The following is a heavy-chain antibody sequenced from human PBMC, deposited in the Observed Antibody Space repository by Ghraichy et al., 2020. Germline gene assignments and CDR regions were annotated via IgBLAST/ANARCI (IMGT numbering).Heavy chain of an antibody. CDR2: IYYSGST. J-gene: IGHJ6*02. D-gene: IGHD3-16*01. Sequence: SETLSLTCTVSGGSINSAGYYWSWIRQHPGKGLEWIGYIYYSGSTYYNPSLKSRVTMSIDTSKNQFSLKLNSVTAADTAVYYCGRDRWGSLDVWGQGTTVIVSS. CDR1: GGSINSAGYY. CDR3: GRDRWGSLDV. V-gene: IGHV4-31*03.